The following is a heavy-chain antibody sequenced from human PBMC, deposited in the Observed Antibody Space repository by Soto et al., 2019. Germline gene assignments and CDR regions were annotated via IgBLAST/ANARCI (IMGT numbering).Heavy chain of an antibody. Sequence: SETLSLTCTVSGGSISSSSYYWGWIRQPPGQGLEWIGSIYYSGSTYYNPSLKSRVTLSVDTSKNQFSLKLSSVTAADTAVYYCARHDLGGALDPWGQGTLVTVSS. CDR1: GGSISSSSYY. CDR3: ARHDLGGALDP. J-gene: IGHJ5*02. D-gene: IGHD1-26*01. V-gene: IGHV4-39*01. CDR2: IYYSGST.